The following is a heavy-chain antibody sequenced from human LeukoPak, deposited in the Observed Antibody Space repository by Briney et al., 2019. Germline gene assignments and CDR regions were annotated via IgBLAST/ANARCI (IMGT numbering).Heavy chain of an antibody. Sequence: GGSLRLSCAASGFTSSSYNMNWVRQAPGKGLEWVSSISGSSSYIYYADSVKGRFTISRDNAKNSLYLQMNSLRAEDTAVYYCARGRTHDYGVDYFDYWGQGTLVTVSS. D-gene: IGHD4-17*01. J-gene: IGHJ4*02. CDR1: GFTSSSYN. V-gene: IGHV3-21*01. CDR2: ISGSSSYI. CDR3: ARGRTHDYGVDYFDY.